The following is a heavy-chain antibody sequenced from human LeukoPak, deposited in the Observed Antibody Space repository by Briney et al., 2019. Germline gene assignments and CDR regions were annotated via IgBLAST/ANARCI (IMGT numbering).Heavy chain of an antibody. J-gene: IGHJ4*02. Sequence: GGSLRLSCAASGFTFSSYSMNWVRQAPGKGLEWVSSISSSISYIYYADSVKGRFTISRDNAKNSLYLQMNSLRAEDTAVCYCARVQTYSSSWYGDYFDYWGQGTLVTVSS. D-gene: IGHD6-13*01. CDR1: GFTFSSYS. CDR3: ARVQTYSSSWYGDYFDY. CDR2: ISSSISYI. V-gene: IGHV3-21*01.